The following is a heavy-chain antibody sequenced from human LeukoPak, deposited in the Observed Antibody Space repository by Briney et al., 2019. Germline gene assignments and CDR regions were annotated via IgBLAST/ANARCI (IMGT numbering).Heavy chain of an antibody. CDR3: ARDNYCSSTSCYYFDY. CDR1: GGSISSYY. Sequence: SETLSLTCTVSGGSISSYYWSWIRQPAWKGLEWIGRIYTSGSTNYNPSLKSRVTMSVDTSKNQFSLKLSSVTAADTAVYYCARDNYCSSTSCYYFDYWGQGTLVTVSS. CDR2: IYTSGST. V-gene: IGHV4-4*07. D-gene: IGHD2-2*01. J-gene: IGHJ4*02.